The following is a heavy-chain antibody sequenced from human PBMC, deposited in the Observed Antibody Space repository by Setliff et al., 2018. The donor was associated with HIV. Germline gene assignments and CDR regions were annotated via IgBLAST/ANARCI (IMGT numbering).Heavy chain of an antibody. Sequence: ASVKVSCKASGYTFTSYAMHWVRQAPGQRLEWMGWINAGNGNTKYSQKFQGRVTITRDTSASTAYMELSSLRSEDTAVYYCARGLRYFDWLSDAFDIWGQGTMVTVS. CDR2: INAGNGNT. CDR3: ARGLRYFDWLSDAFDI. D-gene: IGHD3-9*01. V-gene: IGHV1-3*01. CDR1: GYTFTSYA. J-gene: IGHJ3*02.